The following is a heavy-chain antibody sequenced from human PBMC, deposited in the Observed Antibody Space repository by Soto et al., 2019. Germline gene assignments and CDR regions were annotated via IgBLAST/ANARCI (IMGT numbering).Heavy chain of an antibody. V-gene: IGHV3-30-3*01. CDR2: ISYDGSNK. J-gene: IGHJ4*02. Sequence: QVQLVESGGGVVQPGRSLRLSCAASGFTFSSYAMHWVRQAPGKGLEWVAVISYDGSNKYYADSVKGRFTISRDNSQNTLYLQMNSLRAEDKAVYYCAREDYGDYLLIDYWGQGTLVTVSS. CDR1: GFTFSSYA. CDR3: AREDYGDYLLIDY. D-gene: IGHD4-17*01.